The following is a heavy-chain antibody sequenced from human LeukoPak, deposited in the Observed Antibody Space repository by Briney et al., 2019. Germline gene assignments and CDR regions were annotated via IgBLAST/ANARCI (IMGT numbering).Heavy chain of an antibody. CDR2: MYLSGTT. Sequence: SETLSLTCTVSGDSINSLDLWSWVRQPPGKGLEWIGEMYLSGTTHSNPSVKSRVTISIDKSKNQFFLNLSSVTAADTAVYYCAGLVGRYSSGLYYCHFDYWGQGTLVTVSS. D-gene: IGHD3-22*01. CDR1: GDSINSLDL. J-gene: IGHJ4*02. CDR3: AGLVGRYSSGLYYCHFDY. V-gene: IGHV4-4*02.